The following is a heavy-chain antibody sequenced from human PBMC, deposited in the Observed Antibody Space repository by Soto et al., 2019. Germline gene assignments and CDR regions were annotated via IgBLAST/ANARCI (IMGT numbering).Heavy chain of an antibody. V-gene: IGHV3-33*01. D-gene: IGHD1-26*01. CDR1: GFTFSSYG. Sequence: QVQLVESGGGVVQPGRSLRLSCAASGFTFSSYGMHWVRQAPGTGLEWVAVIWYDGSNKYYADSVKGRFTISRDDSKNTVYLQMTSLRADDTAVYYCARAVGAVPGWFDPWGQGTLVTVSS. J-gene: IGHJ5*02. CDR2: IWYDGSNK. CDR3: ARAVGAVPGWFDP.